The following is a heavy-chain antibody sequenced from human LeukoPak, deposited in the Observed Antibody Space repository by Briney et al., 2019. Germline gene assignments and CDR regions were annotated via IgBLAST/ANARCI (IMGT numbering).Heavy chain of an antibody. CDR1: GESFSGYY. Sequence: SETLSLTCAVYGESFSGYYWSWLRHPPGKGLEWLGEINHSGSTNYHPSLKSPVTISVETSKNQFSLKLSSVTAADTAVYYCARGYRGGYFDYWGQGTLVTVSS. J-gene: IGHJ4*02. V-gene: IGHV4-34*01. CDR2: INHSGST. CDR3: ARGYRGGYFDY. D-gene: IGHD3-16*01.